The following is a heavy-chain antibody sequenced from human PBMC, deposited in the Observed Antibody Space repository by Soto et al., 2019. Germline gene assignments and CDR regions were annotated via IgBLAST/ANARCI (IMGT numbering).Heavy chain of an antibody. J-gene: IGHJ4*02. D-gene: IGHD3-3*01. CDR2: IYYSGST. CDR1: GGSISSSSYY. V-gene: IGHV4-61*05. CDR3: ARGRPDLITIFGVVIIGPFDY. Sequence: SETLSLTCTVSGGSISSSSYYWGWIRQPPGKGLEWIGYIYYSGSTNYNPSLKSRVTISVDTSKNQFSLKLSSVTAADTAVYYCARGRPDLITIFGVVIIGPFDYWGQGTLVTVSS.